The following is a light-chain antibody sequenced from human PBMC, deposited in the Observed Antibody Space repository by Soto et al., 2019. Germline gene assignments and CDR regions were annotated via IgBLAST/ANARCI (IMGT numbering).Light chain of an antibody. CDR3: YQYGSTPPT. Sequence: EIVLTQSPGTLSLSPGERATLSCRASQSVSNNYLAWYQQSSGQAPRLLIYDASNRATGIPARFSGRGSGTDFTLTISRLEPEDFVVFYCYQYGSTPPTFGQGTKVDI. J-gene: IGKJ1*01. V-gene: IGKV3-20*01. CDR1: QSVSNNY. CDR2: DAS.